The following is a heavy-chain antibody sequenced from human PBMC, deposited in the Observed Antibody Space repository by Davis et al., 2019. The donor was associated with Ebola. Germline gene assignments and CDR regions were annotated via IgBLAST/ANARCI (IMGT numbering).Heavy chain of an antibody. CDR2: IYHSGST. Sequence: PSETLSLTCAVSGGSISSGGYSWSWIRQPPGQGLEWIGYIYHSGSTSYNPSLKARITISIDRSKNHFSLDLNSVTAADTAVYYCARGRYSSSGYSDYWGPGTLVAVSS. CDR3: ARGRYSSSGYSDY. D-gene: IGHD2-15*01. V-gene: IGHV4-30-2*01. J-gene: IGHJ4*02. CDR1: GGSISSGGYS.